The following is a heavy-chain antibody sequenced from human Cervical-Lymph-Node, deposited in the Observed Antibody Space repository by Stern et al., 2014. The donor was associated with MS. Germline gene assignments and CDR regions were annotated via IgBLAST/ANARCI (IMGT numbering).Heavy chain of an antibody. J-gene: IGHJ4*02. CDR1: GFTFSNYG. Sequence: QVQLVQSGGGVVQPGRSLRLSCAASGFTFSNYGMHWVRQAPGKGLEWLAVIWYDGNKKYYADSVKGRFTISRDNSKNTLFLQMSSLTAEDTAVYYCARGNWKYEGMGYWGQGTLVTVSS. V-gene: IGHV3-33*01. D-gene: IGHD1-7*01. CDR3: ARGNWKYEGMGY. CDR2: IWYDGNKK.